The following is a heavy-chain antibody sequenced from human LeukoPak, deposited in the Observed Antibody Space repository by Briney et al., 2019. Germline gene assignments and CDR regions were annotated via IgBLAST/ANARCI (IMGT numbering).Heavy chain of an antibody. D-gene: IGHD3-22*01. Sequence: SETLSLTCTVSGGSVSSGSYYWSWIRQPPGKGLEWIGYIYYSESTNYNPSLKSRVTMSVDTSKNQFSLKLSSVTAADTAVYYCAREFSSGYLAYWGQGTLVTVSS. J-gene: IGHJ4*02. V-gene: IGHV4-61*01. CDR1: GGSVSSGSYY. CDR2: IYYSEST. CDR3: AREFSSGYLAY.